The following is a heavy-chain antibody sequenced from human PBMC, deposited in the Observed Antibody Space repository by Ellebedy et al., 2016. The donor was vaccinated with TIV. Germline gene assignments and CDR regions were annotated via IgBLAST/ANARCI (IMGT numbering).Heavy chain of an antibody. CDR1: GASISSYY. CDR3: ASRASGRSDLGRGLYFEN. CDR2: MSYSGST. J-gene: IGHJ4*02. V-gene: IGHV4-59*08. D-gene: IGHD1-26*01. Sequence: MPSETLSLTCNVSGASISSYYWSRIRQPPGKGLEWIGYMSYSGSTNYNPSLKRRVTISVDTSKSQFSLKLTSVTAADTAVYYCASRASGRSDLGRGLYFENWGQGTLVTVSS.